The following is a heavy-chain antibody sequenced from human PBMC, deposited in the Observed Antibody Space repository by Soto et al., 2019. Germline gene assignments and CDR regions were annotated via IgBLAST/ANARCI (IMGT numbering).Heavy chain of an antibody. CDR3: ARVVTYDILTGYSTRYYFDY. CDR1: GGSISSYY. V-gene: IGHV4-59*01. Sequence: NPSETLSLTCTVSGGSISSYYWSWIRQPPGKGLEWIGYIYYSGSTNYNPSLKSRVTISVDTSKNQFSLKLSSVTAADTAVYYCARVVTYDILTGYSTRYYFDYWGQGTLVTVSS. CDR2: IYYSGST. J-gene: IGHJ4*02. D-gene: IGHD3-9*01.